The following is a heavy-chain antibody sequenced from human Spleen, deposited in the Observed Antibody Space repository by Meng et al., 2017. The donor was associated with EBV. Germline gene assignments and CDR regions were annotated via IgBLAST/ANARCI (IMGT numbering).Heavy chain of an antibody. V-gene: IGHV3-74*01. CDR1: GFNLSSYW. CDR3: AKDCFGDKDS. Sequence: EVQVMESGGGLVQSGGSRRLSCAASGFNLSSYWVHWVRQAPGKGLVWVSRINPDGSVINYADSVKGRFTISRDNAKNTVYLQMNNLRADDTAVYYCAKDCFGDKDSWGQGPLVTVYS. CDR2: INPDGSVI. D-gene: IGHD2-21*01. J-gene: IGHJ4*02.